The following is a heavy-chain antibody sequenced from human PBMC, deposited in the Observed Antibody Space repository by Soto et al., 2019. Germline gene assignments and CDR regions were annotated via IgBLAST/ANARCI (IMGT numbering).Heavy chain of an antibody. CDR3: AFGNTVPYFDP. CDR1: VCNFIGYY. CDR2: INPSSGDT. J-gene: IGHJ5*02. D-gene: IGHD4-17*01. V-gene: IGHV1-2*02. Sequence: GASVKVSCKASVCNFIGYYIHWVRQAPGQGLEWMAWINPSSGDTNYAPNFQGRITVTRDTSISTTYMDLSRLISDDTADYYCAFGNTVPYFDPWGQGTLVTVSS.